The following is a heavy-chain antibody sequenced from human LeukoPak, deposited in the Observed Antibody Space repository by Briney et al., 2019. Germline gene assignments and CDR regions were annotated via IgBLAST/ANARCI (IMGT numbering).Heavy chain of an antibody. CDR2: IRSKANSYAT. J-gene: IGHJ4*02. CDR3: TRHVVGATREDY. Sequence: GGSQKLSCAASGFIFSDSTMHWVRQASGKGLEWVGRIRSKANSYATTYAASVRGRFTISRNDSKNTAYLQMNSLKTEDTAVYYCTRHVVGATREDYWGQGTLVTVSS. D-gene: IGHD1-26*01. CDR1: GFIFSDST. V-gene: IGHV3-73*01.